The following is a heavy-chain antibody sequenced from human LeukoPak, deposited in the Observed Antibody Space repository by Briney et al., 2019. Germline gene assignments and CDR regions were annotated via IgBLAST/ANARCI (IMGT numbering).Heavy chain of an antibody. Sequence: PGGSLRLSCAASGFTFSSYEMNWVRQAPGRGLEWVSYISSSGSTIYYADSVKGRFTISRDNAKNSLYLQMNSLRVEDTALYYCAKGGTGRAGSWLDPWGQGTLVTVSS. V-gene: IGHV3-48*03. CDR2: ISSSGSTI. J-gene: IGHJ5*02. D-gene: IGHD3/OR15-3a*01. CDR3: AKGGTGRAGSWLDP. CDR1: GFTFSSYE.